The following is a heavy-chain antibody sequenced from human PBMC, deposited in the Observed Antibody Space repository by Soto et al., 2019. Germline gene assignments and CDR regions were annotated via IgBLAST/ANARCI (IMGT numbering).Heavy chain of an antibody. J-gene: IGHJ3*02. CDR2: IIPIFGTA. CDR3: ARDLHSSSWPRAFDI. Sequence: SVNVSCKASGGAFSSYAISWVRQAPGQGLEWMGGIIPIFGTANYAQKFQGRVTITADESTSTAYMELSSLRSEDTAVYYCARDLHSSSWPRAFDIWGQGTMVTVSS. D-gene: IGHD6-13*01. V-gene: IGHV1-69*13. CDR1: GGAFSSYA.